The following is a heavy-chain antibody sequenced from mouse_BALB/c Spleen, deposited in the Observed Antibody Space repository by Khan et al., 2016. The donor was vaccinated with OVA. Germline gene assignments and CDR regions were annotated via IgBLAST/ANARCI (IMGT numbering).Heavy chain of an antibody. V-gene: IGHV1-85*01. Sequence: QVQLQQSGAELVKPGTSVKLSCKASGYTFTSYDINWVRQRPEQGLDWIGWIFPGDGSTKYNEKFKGKATLTTAKSSSTAYMQLSRLTSEDSAVYFCERGGYGGFAYWGQGTLVTVSA. CDR3: ERGGYGGFAY. CDR1: GYTFTSYD. CDR2: IFPGDGST. D-gene: IGHD2-14*01. J-gene: IGHJ3*01.